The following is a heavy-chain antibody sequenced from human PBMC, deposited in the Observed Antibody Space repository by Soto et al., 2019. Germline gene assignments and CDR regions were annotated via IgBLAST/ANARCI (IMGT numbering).Heavy chain of an antibody. V-gene: IGHV3-23*01. CDR1: GFTFSSYA. J-gene: IGHJ6*02. CDR2: ISDSGGGT. D-gene: IGHD1-1*01. CDR3: AKGNSGRYYYGMDV. Sequence: EVQLLESGGGLVQPGGSLRLSCAAFGFTFSSYAMSWVRQAPGKGLEWVSAISDSGGGTYYADSVKGRFTISRDNSKNTLYLQMTSLRAEDTAVYYCAKGNSGRYYYGMDVWGQGTTVTVSS.